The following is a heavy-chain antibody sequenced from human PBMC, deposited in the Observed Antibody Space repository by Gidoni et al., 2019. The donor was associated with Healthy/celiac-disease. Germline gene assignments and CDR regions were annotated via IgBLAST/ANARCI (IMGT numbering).Heavy chain of an antibody. J-gene: IGHJ4*02. CDR2: IIPILGIA. CDR3: ARESGMVRGGDY. V-gene: IGHV1-69*08. D-gene: IGHD3-10*01. CDR1: GGTFSSYT. Sequence: QVQLVQSGAEVKKPGSSVKVSCKAAGGTFSSYTISWVRQAPGQGLEWMGRIIPILGIANYAQKFQGRVTITADKSTSTAYMELSSLRSEDTAVYYCARESGMVRGGDYWGQGTLVTVSS.